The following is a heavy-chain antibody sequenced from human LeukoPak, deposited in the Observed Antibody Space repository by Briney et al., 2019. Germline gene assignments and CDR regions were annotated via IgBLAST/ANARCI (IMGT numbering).Heavy chain of an antibody. D-gene: IGHD1-7*01. CDR1: GYTLTELS. CDR3: ATGGKLELGSGMDV. Sequence: ASVKVSCKVSGYTLTELSMHWVRQAPGKGLEWMGGFDPEDGETIYAQKFQGRVTMTEDTSTDTAYMELSSLRSEDTAVYYCATGGKLELGSGMDVWGQGTTVTVSS. CDR2: FDPEDGET. V-gene: IGHV1-24*01. J-gene: IGHJ6*02.